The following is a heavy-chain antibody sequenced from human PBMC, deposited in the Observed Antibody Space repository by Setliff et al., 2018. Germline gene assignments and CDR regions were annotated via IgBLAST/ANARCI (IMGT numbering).Heavy chain of an antibody. J-gene: IGHJ3*02. V-gene: IGHV1-18*01. D-gene: IGHD2-2*01. CDR2: ISGYNGYT. CDR3: VRDRAAIVVGPPTAAFDI. CDR1: GYTFTNYG. Sequence: ASVKVSCKTSGYTFTNYGINWVRQAPGQGLEWMGWISGYNGYTVYAQKLQGRVTLTTDTSTGTAYMEVRSLRSDDTAQYYCVRDRAAIVVGPPTAAFDIWGQGTMVTVSS.